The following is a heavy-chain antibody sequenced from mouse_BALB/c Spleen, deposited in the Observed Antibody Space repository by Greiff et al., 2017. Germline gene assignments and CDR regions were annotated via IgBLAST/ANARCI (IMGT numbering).Heavy chain of an antibody. V-gene: IGHV3-6*02. J-gene: IGHJ1*01. Sequence: ESGPGLVKPSQSLSLTCSVTGYSITSGYYWNWIRQFLGNKLEWMGYISYDGSNNYNPSLKNRISITRDTSKNQFFLKLNSVTTEDTATYYCARGYYGRGGYFDVWGAGTTVTVSS. CDR2: ISYDGSN. D-gene: IGHD1-1*01. CDR1: GYSITSGYY. CDR3: ARGYYGRGGYFDV.